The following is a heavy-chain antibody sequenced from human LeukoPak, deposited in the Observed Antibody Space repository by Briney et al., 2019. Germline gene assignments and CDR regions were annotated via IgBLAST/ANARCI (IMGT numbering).Heavy chain of an antibody. J-gene: IGHJ4*02. V-gene: IGHV3-23*01. CDR3: AKQSGTMIVVVHTYFDY. Sequence: GGSLRLSCAASGFTFSSYAMSWVRQAPGKGLEWVSAISGSGGSTYYADSVKGRFTISRDNSKNTLYLQMNSLRAEDTAAYYCAKQSGTMIVVVHTYFDYWGQGTLVTVSS. CDR2: ISGSGGST. CDR1: GFTFSSYA. D-gene: IGHD3-22*01.